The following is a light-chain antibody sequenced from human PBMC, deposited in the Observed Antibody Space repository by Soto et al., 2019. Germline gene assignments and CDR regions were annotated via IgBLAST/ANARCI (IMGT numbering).Light chain of an antibody. V-gene: IGKV1-39*01. CDR3: QQSYSTPNT. CDR2: AAS. J-gene: IGKJ4*01. Sequence: DIQMTQPPSSLSASVGDRVTITCRASQSISTYLNWYQQKPGKAPKLVIYAASSLQSGVPSRFSGSGSGTDFTLSISSLQPEDFATYYCQQSYSTPNTFGGGTKAEIE. CDR1: QSISTY.